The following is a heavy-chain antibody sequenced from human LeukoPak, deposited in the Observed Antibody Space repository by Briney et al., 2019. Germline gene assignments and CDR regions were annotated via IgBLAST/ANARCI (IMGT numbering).Heavy chain of an antibody. J-gene: IGHJ6*02. Sequence: KPGESLRISCKASGYSFTSYWISWVRQMPGKGLEWMGTIDPSESYTKYSPSFQGHVTISADKSITTAYLQWSSLKASDNAMYYCARHCWPGGNHYYYYPMDVWGQGTTVTVSS. CDR3: ARHCWPGGNHYYYYPMDV. D-gene: IGHD4-23*01. V-gene: IGHV5-10-1*01. CDR1: GYSFTSYW. CDR2: IDPSESYT.